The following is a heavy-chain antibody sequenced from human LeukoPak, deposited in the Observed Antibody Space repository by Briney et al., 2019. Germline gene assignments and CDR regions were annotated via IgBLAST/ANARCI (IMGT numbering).Heavy chain of an antibody. Sequence: SETLSLTCTDSGGSISSYYWSWIRQHPGKGLEWIGYIYYSGSTYYNPSLKSRVTISVDTSKNQFSLKLSSVTAADTAVYYCARDASRSGFFDYWGQGTLVTVSS. CDR1: GGSISSYY. CDR3: ARDASRSGFFDY. CDR2: IYYSGST. J-gene: IGHJ4*02. V-gene: IGHV4-59*06. D-gene: IGHD3-22*01.